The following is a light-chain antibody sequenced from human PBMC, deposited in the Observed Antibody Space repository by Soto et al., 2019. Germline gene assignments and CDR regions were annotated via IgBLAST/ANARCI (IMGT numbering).Light chain of an antibody. CDR3: QQYDHPPYT. Sequence: EIVLTQSPGTLSLSPGERATLSCRASQTVSSRCLAWYQQKPGQAPRLLIYGALSRATGIPDRFSGSGSGTDFTLTISRLEPEDTATYYCQQYDHPPYTFGQGTKLEIK. CDR1: QTVSSRC. J-gene: IGKJ2*01. V-gene: IGKV3-20*01. CDR2: GAL.